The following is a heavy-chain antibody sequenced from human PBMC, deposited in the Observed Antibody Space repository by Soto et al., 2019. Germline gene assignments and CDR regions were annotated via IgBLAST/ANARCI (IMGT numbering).Heavy chain of an antibody. CDR3: ARVVVVTATGWFDP. CDR1: GGSISSGGYS. D-gene: IGHD2-21*02. V-gene: IGHV4-30-2*01. Sequence: QLQLQEYGSGLVKPSQTLSLTCAVSGGSISSGGYSWSWIRQPPGKGLEWIGYIYHSGSTYYNPSIKSRVTISVDRSKNQFSLKLSSVTAADTAVYYCARVVVVTATGWFDPWGQGTLVTVSS. CDR2: IYHSGST. J-gene: IGHJ5*02.